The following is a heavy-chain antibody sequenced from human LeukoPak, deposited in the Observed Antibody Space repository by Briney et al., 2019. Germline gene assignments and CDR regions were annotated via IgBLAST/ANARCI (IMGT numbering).Heavy chain of an antibody. Sequence: PSETLSLTCAVYGGSFSGYYWSWIRQPPGKGLEWIGEINHSGSTNYNPSLKSRVTISVDTSKNQFSLKLSSVTAADTAVYYCARPGYYVGRAYFDYWGQGTLVTVSS. J-gene: IGHJ4*02. V-gene: IGHV4-34*01. CDR3: ARPGYYVGRAYFDY. D-gene: IGHD3-10*02. CDR2: INHSGST. CDR1: GGSFSGYY.